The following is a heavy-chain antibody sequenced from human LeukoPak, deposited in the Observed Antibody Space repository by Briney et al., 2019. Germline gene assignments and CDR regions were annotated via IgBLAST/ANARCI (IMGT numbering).Heavy chain of an antibody. Sequence: SVKVSCKASGGTFSSYAISWVRQAPGQGLEWMGGIIPIFGTANYAPKFQGRVTITTDESTSTAYMELSSLRSEDTAVYYCARAYCSSTSCHINNWFDPWGQGTLVTVSS. D-gene: IGHD2-2*02. CDR1: GGTFSSYA. CDR2: IIPIFGTA. J-gene: IGHJ5*02. V-gene: IGHV1-69*05. CDR3: ARAYCSSTSCHINNWFDP.